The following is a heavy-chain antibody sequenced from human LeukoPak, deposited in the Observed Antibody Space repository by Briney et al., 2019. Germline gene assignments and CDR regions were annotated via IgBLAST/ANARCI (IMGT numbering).Heavy chain of an antibody. CDR2: IYSGGST. CDR3: ARVRKEYQLLLFDY. V-gene: IGHV3-53*01. J-gene: IGHJ4*02. D-gene: IGHD2-2*01. Sequence: GGSLRLSCAASGFTVSSNYMSWVRQAPGKGLEWVSVIYSGGSTYYADSVKGRFTISRDNSKNTLYLQMNSLRAEDTAVYYCARVRKEYQLLLFDYWGQGTLSPSPQ. CDR1: GFTVSSNY.